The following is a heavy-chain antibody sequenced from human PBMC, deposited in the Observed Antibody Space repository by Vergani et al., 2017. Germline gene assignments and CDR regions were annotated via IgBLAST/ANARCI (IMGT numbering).Heavy chain of an antibody. Sequence: QVQLVQSGAEVKKPGASVKVSCKASGYTFSGYYMNWVRQAPGQGLEWMGWINPNSGGTNFAQKFQGRVTVTRDTSISTAYMELSRLRSDDTAVYYCARAHYDSSDFAQLCGLDVWGHGTTVTVSS. V-gene: IGHV1-2*02. CDR1: GYTFSGYY. J-gene: IGHJ6*02. CDR2: INPNSGGT. D-gene: IGHD3-22*01. CDR3: ARAHYDSSDFAQLCGLDV.